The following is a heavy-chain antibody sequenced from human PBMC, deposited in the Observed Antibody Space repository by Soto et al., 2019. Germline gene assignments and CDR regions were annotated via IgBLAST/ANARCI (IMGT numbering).Heavy chain of an antibody. CDR2: ISDSGGST. J-gene: IGHJ6*02. D-gene: IGHD5-12*01. CDR1: GFTFSSYA. Sequence: GGSLRLSCAASGFTFSSYAMSWVRQAPGKGLEWVSAISDSGGSTYYADSVKGRFTISRDNSKNTLYLQMNSLRAEDTAVYYCAKVGERSIVATNYGMDVWGQGTTVTVSS. CDR3: AKVGERSIVATNYGMDV. V-gene: IGHV3-23*01.